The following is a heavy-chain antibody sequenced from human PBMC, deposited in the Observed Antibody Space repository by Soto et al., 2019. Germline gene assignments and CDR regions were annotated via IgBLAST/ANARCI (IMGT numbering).Heavy chain of an antibody. V-gene: IGHV3-23*01. D-gene: IGHD3-22*01. CDR2: ISGSGCST. J-gene: IGHJ3*02. CDR3: AKDTTYYYDSSGPDGYAFDI. CDR1: RFTFSSYA. Sequence: PGGSLRLSCAASRFTFSSYAMSWVRQAPGKGLEWVSAISGSGCSTYYADSVKGRFTISRDNSKNTLYLQMNSLRAEDTAVYYCAKDTTYYYDSSGPDGYAFDIWGQGTMVTVSS.